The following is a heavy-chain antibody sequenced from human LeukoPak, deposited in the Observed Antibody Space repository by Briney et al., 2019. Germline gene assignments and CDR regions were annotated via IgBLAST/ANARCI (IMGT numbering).Heavy chain of an antibody. J-gene: IGHJ4*02. CDR1: GYTFTGYY. Sequence: ASVKVSCKASGYTFTGYYMHWVRQAPGQGLEWMGWINPNSGGTNYAQKFQGRVTMTRDTSISTAYMELSRLRSDDTAVYYCARGGCYYDSSGHSDYWGQGTLVTVSS. CDR3: ARGGCYYDSSGHSDY. V-gene: IGHV1-2*02. D-gene: IGHD3-22*01. CDR2: INPNSGGT.